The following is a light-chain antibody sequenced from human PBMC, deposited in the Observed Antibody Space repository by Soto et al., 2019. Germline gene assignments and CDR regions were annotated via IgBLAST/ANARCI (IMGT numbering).Light chain of an antibody. J-gene: IGKJ1*01. CDR3: QRYHSNSRT. CDR1: QNVNKC. Sequence: DIQMTQSPSTLSASVGDRVTITCRARQNVNKCVAWYQQKPGKAPKFLIYDASVLESGVPSRFSGSGSGTEFTLTISSLQPDDFATYYGQRYHSNSRTFGQGTKVE. CDR2: DAS. V-gene: IGKV1-5*01.